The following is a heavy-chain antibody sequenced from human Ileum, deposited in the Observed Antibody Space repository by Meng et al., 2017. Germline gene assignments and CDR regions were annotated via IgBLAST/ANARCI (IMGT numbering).Heavy chain of an antibody. V-gene: IGHV1-18*01. D-gene: IGHD5-12*01. J-gene: IGHJ4*02. CDR2: VSGYSGQS. CDR1: GYTFTDYG. Sequence: QVQLVPSGAEVKKPGASVTVSCKASGYTFTDYGISWVRQAPGQRLQWLGWVSGYSGQSHYAQRVQDRVAMTTDTSTNTAYMELRSLRSDDTAVYYCAKDSVATATQFDSWGQGTLVTVSS. CDR3: AKDSVATATQFDS.